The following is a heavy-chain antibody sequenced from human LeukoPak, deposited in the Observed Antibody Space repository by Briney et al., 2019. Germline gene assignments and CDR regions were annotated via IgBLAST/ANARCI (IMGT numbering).Heavy chain of an antibody. J-gene: IGHJ4*02. V-gene: IGHV3-7*03. D-gene: IGHD6-13*01. CDR2: IKKDGSET. CDR3: ARVRVSSSWYTDYYFDY. Sequence: GGSLRLSCAASGFTFSSYWMSWVRQAPGKGLEWVANIKKDGSETYYVDSVKGRFTISRDNAKNSLYLQMNSLRAEDTAMYYCARVRVSSSWYTDYYFDYWGQGTLVTVSS. CDR1: GFTFSSYW.